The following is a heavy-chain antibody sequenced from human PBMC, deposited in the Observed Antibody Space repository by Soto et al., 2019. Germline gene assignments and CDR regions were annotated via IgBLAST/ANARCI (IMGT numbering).Heavy chain of an antibody. CDR2: IIPIFGTA. CDR1: GCTFSSYA. Sequence: SVKVSCKASGCTFSSYAISWVRQAAGQGLEWMGGIIPIFGTANYAQKFQGRVTITADESTSTAYMELSSLRSEDTAVYYCASRGAAAGPYPFDCWGQGTLVTVSS. D-gene: IGHD6-13*01. CDR3: ASRGAAAGPYPFDC. J-gene: IGHJ4*02. V-gene: IGHV1-69*13.